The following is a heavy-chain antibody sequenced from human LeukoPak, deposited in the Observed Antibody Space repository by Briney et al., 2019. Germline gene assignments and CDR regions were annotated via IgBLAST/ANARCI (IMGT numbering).Heavy chain of an antibody. Sequence: ASVKVSCKASGGTFSSYAISWVRQAPGQGLEWMGRIIPILGIANYAQKFQGRVTITADKSTSTAYMELSSLRSEDTAVYYCAKGARFDYDSSGYPPYELDYWGQGTLVTVSS. CDR2: IIPILGIA. CDR1: GGTFSSYA. CDR3: AKGARFDYDSSGYPPYELDY. V-gene: IGHV1-69*04. D-gene: IGHD3-22*01. J-gene: IGHJ4*02.